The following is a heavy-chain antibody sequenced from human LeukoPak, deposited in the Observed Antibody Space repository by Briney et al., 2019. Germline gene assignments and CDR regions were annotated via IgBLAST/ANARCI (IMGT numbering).Heavy chain of an antibody. J-gene: IGHJ5*02. Sequence: GGSLRLSCAASAFTFSSYAMSWVRQAPGKGLEWVSAISGSGGSTYYADSVKGRFTVSRDNSKNTLYLQMNSLRAEDTAVYYCAKDPGSAIPWWFDPWGQGTLVTVSS. CDR1: AFTFSSYA. CDR2: ISGSGGST. D-gene: IGHD2-2*02. V-gene: IGHV3-23*01. CDR3: AKDPGSAIPWWFDP.